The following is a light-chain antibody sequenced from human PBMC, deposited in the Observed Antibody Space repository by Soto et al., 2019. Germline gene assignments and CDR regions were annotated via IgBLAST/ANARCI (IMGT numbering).Light chain of an antibody. CDR2: NTS. J-gene: IGKJ5*01. V-gene: IGKV3-11*01. CDR3: QQRSIPIT. Sequence: EIVLTQSPATLSLSPGERATLSCRSSRSISGFLAWYQHKPGQAPRLLIYNTSHRATGIPDRFSGGGSGTDFALTISGLEPEDFAVYYCQQRSIPITFGQGTRLEN. CDR1: RSISGF.